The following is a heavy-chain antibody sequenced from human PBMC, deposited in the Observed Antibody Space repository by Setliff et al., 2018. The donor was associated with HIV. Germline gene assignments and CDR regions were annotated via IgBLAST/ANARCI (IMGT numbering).Heavy chain of an antibody. D-gene: IGHD6-19*01. CDR1: GGTFSGSA. Sequence: SVKVSCKASGGTFSGSAINWVRQAPGQGLEWMGGIIPVFGTAHYAQRFQARVTITADHSTSTAYVQMSNLRIEDTALYFCARAPAHEHSTGWFSSSNLFDPWGRGTLVTSPQ. V-gene: IGHV1-69*13. CDR2: IIPVFGTA. J-gene: IGHJ5*02. CDR3: ARAPAHEHSTGWFSSSNLFDP.